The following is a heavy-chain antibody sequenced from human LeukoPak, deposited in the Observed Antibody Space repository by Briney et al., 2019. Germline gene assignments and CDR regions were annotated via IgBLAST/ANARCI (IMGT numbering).Heavy chain of an antibody. CDR2: INPSGGST. D-gene: IGHD1-26*01. V-gene: IGHV1-46*01. CDR3: ARVRWEAFDI. Sequence: ASVKVSCKASGYTFTSYYMHWVRQAPGQGLEWMGIINPSGGSTSYAQKFQGRVTMTRNTSISTAYMELSSLRSEDTAVYYCARVRWEAFDIWAKGQWSPSLQ. CDR1: GYTFTSYY. J-gene: IGHJ3*02.